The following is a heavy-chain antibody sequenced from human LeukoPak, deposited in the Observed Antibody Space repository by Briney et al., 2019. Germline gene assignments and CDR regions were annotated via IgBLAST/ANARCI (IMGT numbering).Heavy chain of an antibody. V-gene: IGHV3-23*01. CDR1: GFTFSSYA. D-gene: IGHD6-19*01. CDR2: ISGNGGST. Sequence: PGGSLRLSCAASGFTFSSYAMSWVRQAPGKGLEWVSAISGNGGSTYYADSVKGRFTISRDNSKNTLYLQMSSLRAEDTAVYYCVRYGAGWYKDYWGQGTLVTVSS. J-gene: IGHJ4*02. CDR3: VRYGAGWYKDY.